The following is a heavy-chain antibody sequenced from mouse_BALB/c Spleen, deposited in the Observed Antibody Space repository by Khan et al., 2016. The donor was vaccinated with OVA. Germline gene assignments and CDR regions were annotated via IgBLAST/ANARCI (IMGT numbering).Heavy chain of an antibody. J-gene: IGHJ4*01. Sequence: QIQLVQSGAELARPGASVKMSCQASGYTFTSNTMHWVKQRPGQGLEWIGYINPRTSYTNYNQKFKDKATLTADKSSSTAYMQLSSLTSEDSAVYYCARRTTDYAMDYWGQGTSVTVSS. CDR3: ARRTTDYAMDY. V-gene: IGHV1-4*01. CDR1: GYTFTSNT. D-gene: IGHD2-14*01. CDR2: INPRTSYT.